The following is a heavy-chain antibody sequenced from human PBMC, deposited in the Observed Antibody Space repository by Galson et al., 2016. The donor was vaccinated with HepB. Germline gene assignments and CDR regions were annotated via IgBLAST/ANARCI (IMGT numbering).Heavy chain of an antibody. Sequence: SLRLSCAASGFTFSTYAMHWVRQAPGRGLDWVAPIWPDGSEKYYADSVKGRFTVYRDNSQNTLCLQVNSLRAEDTAVYYCARDGGTWTPNSYFDYWGQGTLVTVSS. D-gene: IGHD2/OR15-2a*01. J-gene: IGHJ4*02. V-gene: IGHV3-33*01. CDR1: GFTFSTYA. CDR2: IWPDGSEK. CDR3: ARDGGTWTPNSYFDY.